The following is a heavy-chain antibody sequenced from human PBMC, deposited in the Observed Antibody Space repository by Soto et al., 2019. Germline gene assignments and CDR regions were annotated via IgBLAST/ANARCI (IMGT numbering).Heavy chain of an antibody. J-gene: IGHJ6*02. V-gene: IGHV3-48*02. CDR3: AREGQWGSGWYANVDYYYGIDV. CDR2: ISSSSSTI. Sequence: GGSLRLSCAASGFTFSSYSMNWVRQAPGKGLEWVSYISSSSSTIYYADSVKGRFTISRDNAKNSLYLQMNRLRDGETAVYYWAREGQWGSGWYANVDYYYGIDVWGQGTTVTVSS. CDR1: GFTFSSYS. D-gene: IGHD6-19*01.